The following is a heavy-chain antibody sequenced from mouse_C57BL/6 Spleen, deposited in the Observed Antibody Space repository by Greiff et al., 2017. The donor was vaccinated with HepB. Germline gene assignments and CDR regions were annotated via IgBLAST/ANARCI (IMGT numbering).Heavy chain of an antibody. D-gene: IGHD3-2*02. CDR3: ASGDSSGYVT. CDR1: GYTFTSYW. V-gene: IGHV1-61*01. Sequence: QVQLQQPGAELVRPGSSVKLSCKASGYTFTSYWMDWVKQRPGQGLEWIGNIYPSDSETHYNQKFKDKATLTVDKSSSTAYMQLSSLTSEDSAVYYCASGDSSGYVTWGQGTTLTVSS. CDR2: IYPSDSET. J-gene: IGHJ2*01.